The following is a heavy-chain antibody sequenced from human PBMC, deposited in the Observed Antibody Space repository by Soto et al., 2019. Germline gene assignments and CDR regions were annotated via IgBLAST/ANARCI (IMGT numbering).Heavy chain of an antibody. V-gene: IGHV4-30-2*01. J-gene: IGHJ5*02. CDR3: ARAYCSGGSCYRLGFDP. Sequence: QLQLQESGSGLVKPSQTLSLTCAVSGGSISSGGYSWSWIRQPPGKGLEWIGYIYHSGSTYYNPSLKSRVTISVDRSKNQFSLQLSSVTAADTAVYYCARAYCSGGSCYRLGFDPWGQGTLVTVSS. CDR2: IYHSGST. CDR1: GGSISSGGYS. D-gene: IGHD2-15*01.